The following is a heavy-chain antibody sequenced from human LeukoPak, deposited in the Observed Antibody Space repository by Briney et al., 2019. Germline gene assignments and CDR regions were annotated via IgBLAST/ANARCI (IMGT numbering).Heavy chain of an antibody. CDR1: GGSISSYY. J-gene: IGHJ6*02. V-gene: IGHV4-59*01. D-gene: IGHD2-15*01. CDR2: MYYSGSTNYKP. Sequence: SETLSLTCTVSGGSISSYYWSWIRQPPGKGLEWIGSMYYSGSTNYKPNYNPSLKSRVTISVDTSKNQFSLKLSSVTAADTAVYYCARDHLYYCSGGSCPPRDYYYGMDVWGQGTTVTVSS. CDR3: ARDHLYYCSGGSCPPRDYYYGMDV.